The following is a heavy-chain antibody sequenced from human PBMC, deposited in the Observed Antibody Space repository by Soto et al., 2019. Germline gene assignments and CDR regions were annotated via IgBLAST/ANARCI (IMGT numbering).Heavy chain of an antibody. D-gene: IGHD3-22*01. CDR3: ATGVSNYYDGSGYYTPFDY. J-gene: IGHJ4*02. V-gene: IGHV1-24*01. CDR1: GYTLTELS. CDR2: FDPEDGET. Sequence: GASVKVSCKVSGYTLTELSMHWVRQAPGKGLEWMGGFDPEDGETIYAQKFQGRVTMTEDTSTDTAYMELSSLRSEDTAVYYCATGVSNYYDGSGYYTPFDYWGQGTLVTVSS.